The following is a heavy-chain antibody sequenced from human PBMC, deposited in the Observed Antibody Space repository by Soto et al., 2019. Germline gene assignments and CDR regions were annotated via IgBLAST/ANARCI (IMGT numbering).Heavy chain of an antibody. V-gene: IGHV5-10-1*01. CDR1: GYSFTSYW. CDR3: ATSPFSGPEY. D-gene: IGHD6-19*01. Sequence: GESLKISFKGSGYSFTSYWISWVRQMPGKGLEWMGRIDPSGSYTNYSPSFQGHVTISADKSISTAYLQWSSLKASDTAMYYCATSPFSGPEYWGQGTLVTVSS. J-gene: IGHJ4*02. CDR2: IDPSGSYT.